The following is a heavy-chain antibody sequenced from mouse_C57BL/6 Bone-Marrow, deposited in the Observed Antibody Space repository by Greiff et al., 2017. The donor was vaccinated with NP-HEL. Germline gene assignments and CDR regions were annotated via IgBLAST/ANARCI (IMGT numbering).Heavy chain of an antibody. CDR3: ARGTGFSMDY. Sequence: VQVVESGPELVKPGASVKISCKASGYSFTSYYIHWVKQRPGQGLEWIGWIYPGSGNTKYNEKFKGKATLTADTSSSTAYMQLSSLTSEDAAVYYCARGTGFSMDYWGQGTSVTVSS. J-gene: IGHJ4*01. CDR2: IYPGSGNT. CDR1: GYSFTSYY. V-gene: IGHV1-66*01. D-gene: IGHD4-1*01.